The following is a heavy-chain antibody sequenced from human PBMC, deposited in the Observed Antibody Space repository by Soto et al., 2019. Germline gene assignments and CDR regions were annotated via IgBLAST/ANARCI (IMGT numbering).Heavy chain of an antibody. J-gene: IGHJ6*02. CDR2: ISYDGSNK. CDR1: GFTFISYA. CDR3: ARSVLGVVLYYYYGMDV. V-gene: IGHV3-30-3*01. Sequence: PGGSLRLSCAASGFTFISYAMHWVRQAPGKGLEWVAVISYDGSNKYYAESVKGRFTISRDNSKNTLYLQMNGLRAEDTAVYYCARSVLGVVLYYYYGMDVWGQGATVTVSS. D-gene: IGHD3-3*01.